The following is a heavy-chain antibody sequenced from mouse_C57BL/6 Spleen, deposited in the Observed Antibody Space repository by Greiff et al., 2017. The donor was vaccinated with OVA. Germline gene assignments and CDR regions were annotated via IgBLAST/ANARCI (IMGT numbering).Heavy chain of an antibody. V-gene: IGHV1-18*01. Sequence: VQLKESGPELVKPGASVKIPCKASGYTFTDYNMDWVKQSHGKSLEWIGDINPNNGGTIYNQKFKGKATLTVDKSSSTAYMELRSLTSEDTAVYYCARDYGNYWYFDVWGTGTTVTVSS. J-gene: IGHJ1*03. CDR1: GYTFTDYN. D-gene: IGHD2-1*01. CDR3: ARDYGNYWYFDV. CDR2: INPNNGGT.